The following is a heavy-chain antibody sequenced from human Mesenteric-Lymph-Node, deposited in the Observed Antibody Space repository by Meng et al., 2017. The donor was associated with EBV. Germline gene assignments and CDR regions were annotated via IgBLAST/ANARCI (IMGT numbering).Heavy chain of an antibody. J-gene: IGHJ1*01. Sequence: QGALAEAGGGLVKPSGLLSRPWPGFGGSLSGIDWWSWVPRPRRRARVGGRDDFHIGSPNYNPSLKSRVTISLDKSKNQFSLKLTAVTAADKAVYFCARVSEISGTWLDCWGQGTLVTVSS. V-gene: IGHV4-4*02. CDR3: ARVSEISGTWLDC. CDR2: DFHIGSP. D-gene: IGHD1-7*01. CDR1: GGSLSGIDW.